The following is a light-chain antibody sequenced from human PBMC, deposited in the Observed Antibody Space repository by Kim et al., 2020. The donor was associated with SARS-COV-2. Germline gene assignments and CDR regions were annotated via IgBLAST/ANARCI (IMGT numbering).Light chain of an antibody. J-gene: IGKJ5*01. Sequence: EIVLTQSPATLSLSPGERATLSCRASQSVSSYLAWYQQKPGQPPSLLIYDASNRATGIPARFSSSRSWTDVTPTTSSLEPDDFSVYYCRQHNNRPPITFGQGTRLEIK. CDR2: DAS. CDR1: QSVSSY. CDR3: RQHNNRPPIT. V-gene: IGKV3-11*01.